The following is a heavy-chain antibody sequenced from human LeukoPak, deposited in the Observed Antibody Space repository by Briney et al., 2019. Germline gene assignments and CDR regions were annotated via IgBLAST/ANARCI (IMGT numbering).Heavy chain of an antibody. J-gene: IGHJ3*02. Sequence: GGSLRLSCAASGFTFSSYAMHWVRQAPGKGLEWVVVISYDGSNKYYADSVKGRFTISRDNSKNTLYLQMNSLRAEDTAVYYCAKSRDAFDIWGQGTMVTVSS. CDR3: AKSRDAFDI. CDR2: ISYDGSNK. CDR1: GFTFSSYA. V-gene: IGHV3-30*04.